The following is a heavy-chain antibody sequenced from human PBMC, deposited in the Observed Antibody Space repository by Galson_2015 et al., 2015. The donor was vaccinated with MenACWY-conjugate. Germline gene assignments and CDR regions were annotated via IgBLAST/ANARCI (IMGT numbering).Heavy chain of an antibody. CDR2: IKKDGSEK. D-gene: IGHD4-17*01. CDR3: ARGPAYGDRVAFLDF. J-gene: IGHJ4*02. CDR1: EFTFNSHW. V-gene: IGHV3-7*03. Sequence: SLRLSCAASEFTFNSHWMSWVRQAPGKGLEWVADIKKDGSEKYYVDSVKGRFTISRDNSKNSLYLQMNGLRAEDTAIYYCARGPAYGDRVAFLDFWGQGTLVTASS.